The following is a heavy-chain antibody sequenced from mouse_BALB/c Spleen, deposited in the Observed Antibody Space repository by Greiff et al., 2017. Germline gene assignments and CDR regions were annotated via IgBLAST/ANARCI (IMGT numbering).Heavy chain of an antibody. J-gene: IGHJ3*01. V-gene: IGHV1-9*01. CDR2: FLPGSGST. D-gene: IGHD2-1*01. Sequence: LQQSGAELMKPGASVKISCKATGYTFSSYWIEWVKQRPGHGLEWIGEFLPGSGSTNYNEKFKGKATFTADTSSNTAYMQLSSLTSEDSAVYYCARFYFGNYLFAYWGQGTLVTVSA. CDR1: GYTFSSYW. CDR3: ARFYFGNYLFAY.